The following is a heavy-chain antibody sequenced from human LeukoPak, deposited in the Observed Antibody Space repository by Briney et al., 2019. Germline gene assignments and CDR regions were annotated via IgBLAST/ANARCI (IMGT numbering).Heavy chain of an antibody. CDR3: ARVNARITIFGVVDFDY. V-gene: IGHV3-74*01. CDR1: GFTFSSYW. D-gene: IGHD3-3*01. CDR2: INTNGSPT. J-gene: IGHJ4*02. Sequence: PGGSLRLSCAASGFTFSSYWMHWVRQAPGKGLLWVARINTNGSPTHYADSVKGRFTISRDNAKNSLYLQMNSLRAEDTAVYYCARVNARITIFGVVDFDYWGQGTLVTVSS.